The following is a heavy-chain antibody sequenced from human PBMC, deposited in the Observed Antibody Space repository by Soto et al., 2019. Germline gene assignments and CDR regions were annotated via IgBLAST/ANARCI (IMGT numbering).Heavy chain of an antibody. CDR1: GYTFTNYG. Sequence: QVQVVQSGGEVKKPGASVKVSCKASGYTFTNYGFSWVRQAPGQGLEWMGWISGYNGNTKYAEKYQGRVTMTTDTSTSTANMELRSLRSDDTAVYYCAREGQAPYYYYGMDVWGQGTAVTVSS. J-gene: IGHJ6*02. CDR3: AREGQAPYYYYGMDV. V-gene: IGHV1-18*01. CDR2: ISGYNGNT.